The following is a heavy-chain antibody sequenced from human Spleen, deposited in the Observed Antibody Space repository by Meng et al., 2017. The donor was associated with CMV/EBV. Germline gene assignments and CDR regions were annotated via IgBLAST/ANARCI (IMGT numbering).Heavy chain of an antibody. CDR1: GFIFTGYF. J-gene: IGHJ4*02. CDR2: INPNSGDT. CDR3: ARGYCSGASCYIDD. Sequence: ASVKVSCKASGFIFTGYFMHWVRQAPGQGLEWMGWINPNSGDTNYAQKFQGRVTMTRDTSISTAYMELSRLRSDDTAVYYCARGYCSGASCYIDDWGQGTLVTVSS. D-gene: IGHD2-2*02. V-gene: IGHV1-2*02.